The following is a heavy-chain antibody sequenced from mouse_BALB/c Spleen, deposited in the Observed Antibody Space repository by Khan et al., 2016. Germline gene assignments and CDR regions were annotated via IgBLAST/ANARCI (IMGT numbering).Heavy chain of an antibody. CDR1: GYTFTNYG. CDR3: ARYHYYYGSSSYFDV. V-gene: IGHV9-3-1*01. J-gene: IGHJ1*01. Sequence: QIQLVQSGPELKKPGKTVKISCKASGYTFTNYGMNWVKQAPGKGLKWMGWINTYSGESTYAEDFKGRFAFSMETSANTAYLPINNLKNEDTATYVCARYHYYYGSSSYFDVWGAGTTVTVSS. CDR2: INTYSGES. D-gene: IGHD1-1*01.